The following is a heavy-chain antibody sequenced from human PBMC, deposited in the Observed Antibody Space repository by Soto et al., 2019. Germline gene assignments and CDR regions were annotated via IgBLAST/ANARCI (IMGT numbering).Heavy chain of an antibody. CDR3: VRVNSAYDYDY. CDR2: IRKKTNSYTT. Sequence: EVQLVESGGGLVQPGGSLRLSCAASGFTFSDHYMDWVRQAPGKGLEWVARIRKKTNSYTTEYAASVKGRFTISRDDSKDSLYVQMNSPKTEDTAVYYCVRVNSAYDYDYWGQGTLVTVSS. CDR1: GFTFSDHY. J-gene: IGHJ4*02. D-gene: IGHD5-12*01. V-gene: IGHV3-72*01.